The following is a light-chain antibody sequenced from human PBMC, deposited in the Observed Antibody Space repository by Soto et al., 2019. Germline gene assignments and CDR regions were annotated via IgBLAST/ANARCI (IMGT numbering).Light chain of an antibody. CDR1: HSVGSD. CDR2: DAS. CDR3: QQRNYLVT. J-gene: IGKJ5*01. V-gene: IGKV3-11*01. Sequence: EVVLTQSPATLSLSPGERATLSCRATHSVGSDLAWYQHKPGQAPRLLIYDASNRATGIPARFSGSGSGTDFTLTISSLEPGDFAVYYCQQRNYLVTFGQGTRLEIK.